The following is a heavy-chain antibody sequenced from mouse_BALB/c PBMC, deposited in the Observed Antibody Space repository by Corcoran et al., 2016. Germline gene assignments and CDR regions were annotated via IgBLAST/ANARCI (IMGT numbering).Heavy chain of an antibody. Sequence: QIQLVQSGPELKKPRETVKISCQTSGYTFTNYVRYWVNQAPGKGLKGMGWINTYTGEPTYADDFKGRFAFSLETSASTAYLQINNLKNEDTATYFCAREPYAMDYWGQGTSVTVSS. CDR2: INTYTGEP. CDR3: AREPYAMDY. V-gene: IGHV9-3-1*01. J-gene: IGHJ4*01. CDR1: GYTFTNYV.